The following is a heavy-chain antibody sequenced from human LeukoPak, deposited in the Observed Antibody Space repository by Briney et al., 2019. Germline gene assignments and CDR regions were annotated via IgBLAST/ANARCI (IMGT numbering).Heavy chain of an antibody. CDR1: GFTFSSYS. D-gene: IGHD2-2*01. V-gene: IGHV3-48*04. CDR3: ARDVPCSSTSCYYYYGMDV. J-gene: IGHJ6*02. Sequence: GGSLRLSCAASGFTFSSYSMNWVRQAPGKGLEWVSYISSSSSTIYYADSVKGRFTISRDNAKNSLYLQMNSLRAEDTAVYYCARDVPCSSTSCYYYYGMDVWGQGTTVTVSS. CDR2: ISSSSSTI.